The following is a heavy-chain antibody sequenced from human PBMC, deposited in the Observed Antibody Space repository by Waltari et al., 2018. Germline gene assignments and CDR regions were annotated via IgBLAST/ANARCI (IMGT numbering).Heavy chain of an antibody. CDR1: GGSFSSSSYY. CDR3: ARQGYCSSTTCSASFDY. J-gene: IGHJ4*02. V-gene: IGHV4-39*01. D-gene: IGHD2-2*01. Sequence: QLQLQESGPGLVKPSATLSLTCTVSGGSFSSSSYYWGWIRQPPGKGLEWIGSIYYTGSTYYNPSLKSRVTISIDTSKNHFSLKLNSVTAADTAVYDCARQGYCSSTTCSASFDYWGQGTLVTVSS. CDR2: IYYTGST.